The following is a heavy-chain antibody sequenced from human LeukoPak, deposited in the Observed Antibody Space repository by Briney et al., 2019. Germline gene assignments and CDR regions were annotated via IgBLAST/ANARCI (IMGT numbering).Heavy chain of an antibody. CDR1: GFTFSSYA. Sequence: PGGSLRLSCAASGFTFSSYAMHWVRQAPGKGLEWVAVMSYDGSNKYYADSVKGRFTISRDYSKNTLYLQMNSLRAEDTAVYYCAREEGLVLDYWGQGTLVTVSS. CDR3: AREEGLVLDY. D-gene: IGHD2-8*02. J-gene: IGHJ4*02. CDR2: MSYDGSNK. V-gene: IGHV3-30-3*01.